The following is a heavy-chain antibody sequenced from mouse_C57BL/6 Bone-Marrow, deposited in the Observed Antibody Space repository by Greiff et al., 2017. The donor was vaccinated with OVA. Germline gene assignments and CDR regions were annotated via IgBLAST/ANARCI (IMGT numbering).Heavy chain of an antibody. D-gene: IGHD2-3*01. Sequence: EVMLVESGGGLVKPGGSLKLSCAASGFTFSDYGMHWVRQAPEKGLEWVAYISSGSSTIYYADTVKGRFTISRDNAKNTLFLQMTSLRSEDTAMYYCARSPRWLLLPAWFAYWGQGTLVTVSA. CDR3: ARSPRWLLLPAWFAY. J-gene: IGHJ3*01. CDR1: GFTFSDYG. V-gene: IGHV5-17*01. CDR2: ISSGSSTI.